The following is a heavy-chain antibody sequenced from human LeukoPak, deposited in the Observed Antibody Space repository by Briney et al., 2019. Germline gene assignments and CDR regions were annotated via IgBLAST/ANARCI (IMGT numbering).Heavy chain of an antibody. J-gene: IGHJ4*02. Sequence: SQTLSLTCAISGDSVSSNSANWNWIRQSPSRGLEWLGRTYYRSRWYNDYAVSVRSRITINPDTSKNQFSLQLNSVTPEDTAVYYRARDEGYPFDYWGQGTLVTVSS. V-gene: IGHV6-1*01. CDR3: ARDEGYPFDY. CDR1: GDSVSSNSAN. D-gene: IGHD5-18*01. CDR2: TYYRSRWYN.